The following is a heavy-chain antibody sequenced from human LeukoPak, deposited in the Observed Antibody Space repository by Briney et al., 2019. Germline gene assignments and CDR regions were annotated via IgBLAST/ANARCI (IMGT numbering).Heavy chain of an antibody. CDR3: ARTSYDSSGYYEEGLDY. D-gene: IGHD3-22*01. Sequence: GSLRLPCAASGFTFSSYSMNWVRQPPGKGLEWIGEINHSGSTNYNPSLKSRVTISVDMSKNQFSLKLSSVTAADTAVYYCARTSYDSSGYYEEGLDYWGQGTLVTVSS. CDR1: GFTFSSYS. J-gene: IGHJ4*02. V-gene: IGHV4-34*01. CDR2: INHSGST.